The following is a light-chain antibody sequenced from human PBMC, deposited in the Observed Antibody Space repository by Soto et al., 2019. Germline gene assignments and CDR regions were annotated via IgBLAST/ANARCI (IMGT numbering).Light chain of an antibody. J-gene: IGKJ1*01. CDR2: AAS. CDR3: QQYETFSGT. Sequence: DVQMTQSPSSLSASVGDSLTLTCRASQTVTSYLNWYQQKPGKAPKLLIYAASTLQSGVPSRFSGSGSGTEFTLTIASLQPDDFATYYCQQYETFSGTFGPGTKVDIK. V-gene: IGKV1-39*01. CDR1: QTVTSY.